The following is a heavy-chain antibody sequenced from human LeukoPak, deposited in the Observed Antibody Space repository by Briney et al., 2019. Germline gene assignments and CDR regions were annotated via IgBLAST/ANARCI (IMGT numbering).Heavy chain of an antibody. D-gene: IGHD4-17*01. Sequence: QSGGSLRLSCAASGFIFTNYFMSWVRQAPGKGLEWVASIKHDGSEKYYVDSVRGRFTISRDNTMNSLYLQMSSLRAEDTAVYYCAKGEATVTTGTHDYWGQGTLVTVSS. CDR2: IKHDGSEK. CDR3: AKGEATVTTGTHDY. CDR1: GFIFTNYF. V-gene: IGHV3-7*01. J-gene: IGHJ4*02.